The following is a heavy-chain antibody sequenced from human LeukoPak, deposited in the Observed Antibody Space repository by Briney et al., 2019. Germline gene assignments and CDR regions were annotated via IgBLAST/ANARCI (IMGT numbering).Heavy chain of an antibody. J-gene: IGHJ6*02. CDR1: GGTFSSYA. CDR3: ARDLTGGNSRYYYYYGMDV. Sequence: SVKVSCKASGGTFSSYAISWVRQAPGQGLEWMGRIIPILGIANYAQKFQGRVTITADKSTSTAYMELSSLRSEDTAVYYCARDLTGGNSRYYYYYGMDVWGQGTTVTVSS. D-gene: IGHD4-23*01. CDR2: IIPILGIA. V-gene: IGHV1-69*04.